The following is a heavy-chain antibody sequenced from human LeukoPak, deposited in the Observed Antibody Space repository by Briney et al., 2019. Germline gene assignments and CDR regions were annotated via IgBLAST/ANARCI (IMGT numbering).Heavy chain of an antibody. D-gene: IGHD6-6*01. CDR1: GYSISSGYY. V-gene: IGHV4-38-2*02. Sequence: PSETLSLTCTVSGYSISSGYYWGWIRQPPGKGLEWIGSIYHSGSTYYNPSLKSRVTIAGDTSKNQFSLKLSSVTAADTAVYYCARDDGGSSSSRYYYYMDVWGKGTTVTVSS. CDR3: ARDDGGSSSSRYYYYMDV. CDR2: IYHSGST. J-gene: IGHJ6*03.